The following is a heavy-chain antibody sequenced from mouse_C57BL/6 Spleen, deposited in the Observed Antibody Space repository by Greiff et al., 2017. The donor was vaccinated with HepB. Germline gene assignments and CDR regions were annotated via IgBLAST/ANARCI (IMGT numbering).Heavy chain of an antibody. Sequence: QVQLQQSGAELVKPGASVKLSCKASGYTFTSYWMQWVKQRPGQGLEWIGEIDPSDSYTNYNQKFKGKATLTVDTSSSTAYMQLSSLTSEDSAVYYCARGLRTPYFDVWGTGTTVTVSS. CDR2: IDPSDSYT. CDR1: GYTFTSYW. CDR3: ARGLRTPYFDV. V-gene: IGHV1-50*01. D-gene: IGHD3-1*01. J-gene: IGHJ1*03.